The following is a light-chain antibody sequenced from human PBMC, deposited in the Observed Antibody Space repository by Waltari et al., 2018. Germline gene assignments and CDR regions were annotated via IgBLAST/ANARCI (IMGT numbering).Light chain of an antibody. CDR3: GTWDSSLSAEV. J-gene: IGLJ2*01. CDR2: DTN. CDR1: NSNIGSNY. Sequence: QSVLTQPPSVSAAPGQKVTISCSGSNSNIGSNYVSWYQQVPGTAPKLRIYDTNKRHSGIPDRFSGSKSGTSATLGITGLQTGDEADYYCGTWDSSLSAEVFGGGTKLTVL. V-gene: IGLV1-51*01.